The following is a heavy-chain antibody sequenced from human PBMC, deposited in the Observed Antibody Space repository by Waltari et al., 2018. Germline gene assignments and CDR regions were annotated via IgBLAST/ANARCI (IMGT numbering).Heavy chain of an antibody. CDR2: IDHSGAT. D-gene: IGHD2-15*01. CDR1: GYSISSGDY. J-gene: IGHJ5*02. V-gene: IGHV4-38-2*01. CDR3: ARGRRLLHQGWFDP. Sequence: QVQLQESGPGLVKPSETLSLTCAVSGYSISSGDYWGWIRQPPGKELEWIGSIDHSGATYCTPSLISRVTLSLDPSNDQFSLKLRSVTAADPSVYYCARGRRLLHQGWFDPWGQGTLVTVSS.